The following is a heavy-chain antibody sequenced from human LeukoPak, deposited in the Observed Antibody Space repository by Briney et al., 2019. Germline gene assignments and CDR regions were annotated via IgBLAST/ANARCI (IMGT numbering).Heavy chain of an antibody. V-gene: IGHV3-21*06. CDR2: ISSSSSYI. J-gene: IGHJ4*02. D-gene: IGHD3-3*01. Sequence: GGSLRLSCAASGFNFITYTMNWVRQAPGKGLEWVSSISSSSSYIYYADSVQGRFTISRGNAKNSLYLQMNSLRAEDTAVYYCARDFRFLEDYWGQGTLVTVSS. CDR3: ARDFRFLEDY. CDR1: GFNFITYT.